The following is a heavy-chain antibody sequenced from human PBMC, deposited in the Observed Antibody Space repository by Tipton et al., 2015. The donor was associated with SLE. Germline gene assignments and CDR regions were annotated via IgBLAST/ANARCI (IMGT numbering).Heavy chain of an antibody. J-gene: IGHJ3*02. CDR2: LYSGGSSP. V-gene: IGHV3-23*03. D-gene: IGHD5-12*01. CDR3: AKVGYDDVFDI. CDR1: GFTFSSYA. Sequence: SLRLSCAASGFTFSSYAMHWVRQAPGKGLEWVSVLYSGGSSPFYADSVKGRFTISRDNSKNTLYLHINSLRAEDTAVYYCAKVGYDDVFDIWGQGTMVTVSS.